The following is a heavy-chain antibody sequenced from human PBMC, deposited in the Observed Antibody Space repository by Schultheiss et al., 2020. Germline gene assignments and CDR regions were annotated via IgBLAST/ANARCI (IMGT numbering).Heavy chain of an antibody. CDR2: IDWDDDK. J-gene: IGHJ4*02. Sequence: SGPTLVKPTQTLTLTCTFSGFSLSTSGMCVSWIRQPPGKALEWLALIDWDDDKYYSTSLKTRLTISKDTSKNQVVLTMTNMDPVDTATYYCARMWAEAYCGGDCYSGYYVEYWGQGPLVIVAS. D-gene: IGHD2-21*02. CDR3: ARMWAEAYCGGDCYSGYYVEY. V-gene: IGHV2-70*01. CDR1: GFSLSTSGMC.